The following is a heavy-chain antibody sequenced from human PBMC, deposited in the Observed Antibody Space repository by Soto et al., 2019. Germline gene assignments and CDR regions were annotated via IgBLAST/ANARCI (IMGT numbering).Heavy chain of an antibody. CDR2: ISAGGSSA. J-gene: IGHJ4*02. D-gene: IGHD6-19*01. Sequence: PGGSLRLSCAASGFTFDNYAMTWVRQVPGKGLAWVSDISAGGSSAYYADSARGRFIISRDNSKNTLFLQMNTLRAVDTGVYYCARVSSSGWDFDYWGQGTLVTVSS. CDR1: GFTFDNYA. CDR3: ARVSSSGWDFDY. V-gene: IGHV3-23*01.